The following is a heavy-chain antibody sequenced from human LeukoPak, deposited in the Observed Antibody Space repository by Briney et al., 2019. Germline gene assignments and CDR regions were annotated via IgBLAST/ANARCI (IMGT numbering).Heavy chain of an antibody. CDR1: GFTFSSYS. Sequence: PGGSLRLSCAASGFTFSSYSMNWVRQAPGKGLEWVSSISSSSSYIYYADSVKGRFTISRDNAKNSLYLQMNSLRAEDTAVYYCARDFGLGGPDAFDIWGQGTMVTVSS. CDR2: ISSSSSYI. J-gene: IGHJ3*02. V-gene: IGHV3-21*01. D-gene: IGHD3/OR15-3a*01. CDR3: ARDFGLGGPDAFDI.